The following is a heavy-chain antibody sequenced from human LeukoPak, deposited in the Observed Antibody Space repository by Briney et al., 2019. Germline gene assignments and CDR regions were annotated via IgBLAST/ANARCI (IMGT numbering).Heavy chain of an antibody. CDR3: ARGGYSSGSDY. Sequence: GGSLILSCSASGFTFSSYWMHLVRQAPGKGLVWVSRINSDGSSTSYADSVKGRFTISRDNAKNTLYLQMNSLRAEDTAVYYCARGGYSSGSDYWGQGTLVTVSS. CDR1: GFTFSSYW. CDR2: INSDGSST. V-gene: IGHV3-74*01. D-gene: IGHD6-19*01. J-gene: IGHJ4*02.